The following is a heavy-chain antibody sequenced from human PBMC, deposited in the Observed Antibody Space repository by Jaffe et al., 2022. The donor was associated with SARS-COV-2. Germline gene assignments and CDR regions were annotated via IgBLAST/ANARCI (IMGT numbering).Heavy chain of an antibody. D-gene: IGHD6-13*01. CDR1: GYTFTSYY. CDR3: ARDGIIAAAGTWGWFDP. V-gene: IGHV1-46*04. Sequence: QVQLVQSGAEVKKPGASVKVSCKASGYTFTSYYMHWVRQAPGQGLEWMGIINPSGGSTSYAQKLQGRVTMTRDTSTSTVYMELSSLRSEDTAVYYCARDGIIAAAGTWGWFDPWGQGTLVTVSS. J-gene: IGHJ5*02. CDR2: INPSGGST.